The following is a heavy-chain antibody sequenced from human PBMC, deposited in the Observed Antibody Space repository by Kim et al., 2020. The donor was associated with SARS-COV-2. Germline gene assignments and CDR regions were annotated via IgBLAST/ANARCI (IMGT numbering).Heavy chain of an antibody. D-gene: IGHD1-26*01. CDR3: ARDFEEYSGSVGAFDI. CDR2: IYYSGST. CDR1: GGSISRYY. V-gene: IGHV4-59*01. Sequence: SETLSLTCTVSGGSISRYYWSWIRQPPGKGLEWIGYIYYSGSTNYNPSLKSRVTISVDTSKNQFSLKLSSVTAADTAVYYCARDFEEYSGSVGAFDIWGQGTMVTVSS. J-gene: IGHJ3*02.